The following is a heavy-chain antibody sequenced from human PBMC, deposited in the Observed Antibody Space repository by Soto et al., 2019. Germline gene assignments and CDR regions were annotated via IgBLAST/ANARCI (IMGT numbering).Heavy chain of an antibody. CDR2: IKSKTDGGTT. Sequence: PGGSLRLSCAASGFTFSNAWMSWVRQAPGKGLEWVGRIKSKTDGGTTDYAAPVKGRFTISRDDSKNTLYLQMNSLETEDTAVYYCTTDFPVGGWLVGAFDIWGQGTMVTVSS. J-gene: IGHJ3*02. CDR3: TTDFPVGGWLVGAFDI. CDR1: GFTFSNAW. D-gene: IGHD6-19*01. V-gene: IGHV3-15*01.